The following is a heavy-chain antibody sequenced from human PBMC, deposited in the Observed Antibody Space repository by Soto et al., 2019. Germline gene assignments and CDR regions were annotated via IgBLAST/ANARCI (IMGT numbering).Heavy chain of an antibody. CDR3: ARPEAPYSNSHFDY. V-gene: IGHV4-34*01. Sequence: SETLSLTCAVYGGSFSGYYWSWIRQPPGKGLEWIGEINHSGSTNYNPSLKSRVTISVDTSKNEFSLRLTSVTAADTAVYYCARPEAPYSNSHFDYWGQGTLVTVS. CDR1: GGSFSGYY. D-gene: IGHD4-4*01. J-gene: IGHJ4*02. CDR2: INHSGST.